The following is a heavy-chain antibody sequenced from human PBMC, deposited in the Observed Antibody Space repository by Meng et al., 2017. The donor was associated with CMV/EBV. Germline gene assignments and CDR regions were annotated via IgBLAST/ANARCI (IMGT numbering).Heavy chain of an antibody. V-gene: IGHV5-51*07. CDR3: ARHGGIYSGYDNNWFDP. D-gene: IGHD5-12*01. Sequence: GESLRLSCKGSGYSFTSYWIGWVHQMPGKGLEWMGIIYPGDSDTRYSPSFQGQVTISADKSISTAYLQWSSLKASDTAMYYCARHGGIYSGYDNNWFDPWGQGTLVTVSS. CDR2: IYPGDSDT. J-gene: IGHJ5*02. CDR1: GYSFTSYW.